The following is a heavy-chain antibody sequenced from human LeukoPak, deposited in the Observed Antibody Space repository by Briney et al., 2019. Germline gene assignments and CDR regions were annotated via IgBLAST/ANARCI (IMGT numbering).Heavy chain of an antibody. CDR2: ISGSGANT. CDR3: AREGTGTIDY. J-gene: IGHJ4*02. CDR1: GFIFSSYA. D-gene: IGHD1-1*01. V-gene: IGHV3-23*01. Sequence: PGGSLRLSCAASGFIFSSYAMSWVRQVPGKGLQWVSSISGSGANTYNADSVKGRFTISRDNSKTTLYVQMNSLRAEDTAVYCCAREGTGTIDYWGQGTLVTVSS.